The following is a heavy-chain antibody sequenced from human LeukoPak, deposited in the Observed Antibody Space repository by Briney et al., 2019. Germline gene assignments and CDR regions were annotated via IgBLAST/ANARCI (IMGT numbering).Heavy chain of an antibody. Sequence: GGSLRLSCEASGSTLNKYWMHWVRQAPGKGLVWVSRITGDGSDIAYADSVKGRFTVSRDDAKNTLFLQMTSLRVEDTAIYYCARDPYTTTSNWLDPWGQGTLVTVSS. CDR1: GSTLNKYW. J-gene: IGHJ5*02. CDR3: ARDPYTTTSNWLDP. D-gene: IGHD4-17*01. V-gene: IGHV3-74*01. CDR2: ITGDGSDI.